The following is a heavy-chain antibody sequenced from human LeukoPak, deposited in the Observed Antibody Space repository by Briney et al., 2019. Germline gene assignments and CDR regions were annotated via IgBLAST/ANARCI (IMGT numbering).Heavy chain of an antibody. D-gene: IGHD3-16*01. Sequence: SETLSLTCAVSGYSISSGYYWGWIRQPPGKGLEWIGSIYHSGSTYYNPSLKSRVTISVDTSKNQFSLKLSSVTAADTAVYYCAGVDHGGARISYWGQGTLVTVSS. CDR1: GYSISSGYY. CDR2: IYHSGST. CDR3: AGVDHGGARISY. V-gene: IGHV4-38-2*01. J-gene: IGHJ4*02.